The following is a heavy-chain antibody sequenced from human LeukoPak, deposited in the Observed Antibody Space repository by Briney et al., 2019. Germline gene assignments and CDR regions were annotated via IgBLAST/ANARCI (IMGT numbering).Heavy chain of an antibody. CDR2: ITSSSSHV. Sequence: GGSLRLSCAASGFTFSSYSMNWVRQAPGTGLEWVSSITSSSSHVYYADSVKGRFTMSRDNAKNTLFLQMNSLRAEDTAVYYCAKGYCSSSSCYSYAFDIWGQGTVVTVSS. J-gene: IGHJ3*02. CDR1: GFTFSSYS. CDR3: AKGYCSSSSCYSYAFDI. V-gene: IGHV3-21*04. D-gene: IGHD2-2*01.